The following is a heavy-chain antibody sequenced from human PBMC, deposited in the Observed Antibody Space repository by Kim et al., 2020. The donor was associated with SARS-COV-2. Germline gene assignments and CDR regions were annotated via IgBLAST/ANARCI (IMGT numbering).Heavy chain of an antibody. J-gene: IGHJ4*02. Sequence: SVKVSCKASGGTFSSYAISWVRQAPGQGLEWMGGIIPIFGTVNYAQKFQGRVTITADESTSTAYMELSSLRSEDTAVYYCARGLWGSERNYWYYFDYWGQGTLVTVSS. V-gene: IGHV1-69*13. CDR2: IIPIFGTV. CDR1: GGTFSSYA. D-gene: IGHD2-8*02. CDR3: ARGLWGSERNYWYYFDY.